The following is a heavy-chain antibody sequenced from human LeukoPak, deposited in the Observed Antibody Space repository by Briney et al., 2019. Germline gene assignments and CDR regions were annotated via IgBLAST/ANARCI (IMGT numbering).Heavy chain of an antibody. CDR3: ARDQEEQLVHAFDI. CDR2: IYYSGST. Sequence: SQTLSLTCTVSGGSISSGDYYWSWIRQPPGKGLEWIGYIYYSGSTYYNPSLKSRVTISVDTSKNQFSLKLSSVTAADTAVHYCARDQEEQLVHAFDIWGQGTMVTVSS. CDR1: GGSISSGDYY. V-gene: IGHV4-30-4*08. J-gene: IGHJ3*02. D-gene: IGHD6-6*01.